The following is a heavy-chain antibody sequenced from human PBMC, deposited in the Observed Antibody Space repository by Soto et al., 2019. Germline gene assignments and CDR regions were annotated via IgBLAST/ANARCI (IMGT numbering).Heavy chain of an antibody. D-gene: IGHD6-13*01. CDR1: GFTFRSFT. CDR3: TRDASRDSSARGWFDP. Sequence: WGSMRLSCAASGFTFRSFTMNWVRQAPGKGLEWVSTISSNSAYIYYTDALRGRFTISRDNAKNSLHLQMNSLRAEDTAVYYCTRDASRDSSARGWFDPWGPGTLVTVSS. CDR2: ISSNSAYI. V-gene: IGHV3-21*01. J-gene: IGHJ5*02.